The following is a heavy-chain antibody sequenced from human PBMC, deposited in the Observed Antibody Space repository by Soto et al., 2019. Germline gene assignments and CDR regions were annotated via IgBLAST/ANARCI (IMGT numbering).Heavy chain of an antibody. D-gene: IGHD2-21*02. CDR2: INSDGSST. Sequence: LRLSCAASGFTFSSYWMHWVRQAPGKGLVWVSRINSDGSSTSYADSVKGRFTISRDNAKNTLYLQMNSLRAEDTAVYYCARSGRDLEYYYYYYGMDVWGQGTTVTVSS. CDR3: ARSGRDLEYYYYYYGMDV. V-gene: IGHV3-74*01. J-gene: IGHJ6*02. CDR1: GFTFSSYW.